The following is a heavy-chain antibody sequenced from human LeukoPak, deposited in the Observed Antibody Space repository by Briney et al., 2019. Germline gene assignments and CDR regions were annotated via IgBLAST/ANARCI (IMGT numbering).Heavy chain of an antibody. D-gene: IGHD3-22*01. V-gene: IGHV1-8*02. CDR1: GYTFTGYY. J-gene: IGHJ5*02. CDR3: ARQSGGYYYGWFDP. Sequence: ASVKVSCKASGYTFTGYYMHWVRQAPGQGLEWMGWMNPNSGNTGYAQKFQGRVTMTRNTSISTAYMELSSLRSEDTAVYYCARQSGGYYYGWFDPWGQGTLVTVSS. CDR2: MNPNSGNT.